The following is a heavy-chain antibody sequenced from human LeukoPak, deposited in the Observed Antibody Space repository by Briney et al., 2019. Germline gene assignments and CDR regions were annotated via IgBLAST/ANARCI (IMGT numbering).Heavy chain of an antibody. D-gene: IGHD2/OR15-2a*01. CDR2: IFRPGST. CDR3: ARGNMLRDFFDF. CDR1: GGSISSYY. V-gene: IGHV4-4*08. J-gene: IGHJ3*01. Sequence: SETLSLTCTVSGGSISSYYWSWIRQPPGKGLEWIGRIFRPGSTNYNPSLKSRVTISEDTSQNQFSLHLSSVTAADTAVYYCARGNMLRDFFDFWGQGTVVTVSS.